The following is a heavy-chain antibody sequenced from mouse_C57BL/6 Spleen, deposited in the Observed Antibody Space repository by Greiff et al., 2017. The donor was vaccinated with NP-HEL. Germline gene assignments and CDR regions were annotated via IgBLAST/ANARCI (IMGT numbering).Heavy chain of an antibody. CDR3: ARHEDTYYGSSYGIGYAMDY. Sequence: VQLQQSGAELVKPGASVKLSCKASGYTFTEYTIHWVKQRSGQGLEWIGWFYPGSGSIKYNEKFKDKATLTADKSSSTVYMELSRLTSEDSAVYFWARHEDTYYGSSYGIGYAMDYWGQGTSVTVSS. V-gene: IGHV1-62-2*01. CDR2: FYPGSGSI. D-gene: IGHD1-1*01. J-gene: IGHJ4*01. CDR1: GYTFTEYT.